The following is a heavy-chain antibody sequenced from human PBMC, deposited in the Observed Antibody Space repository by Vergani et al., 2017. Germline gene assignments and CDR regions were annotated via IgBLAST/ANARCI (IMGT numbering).Heavy chain of an antibody. CDR1: GFTFSSYA. CDR3: AKPLVQYKITGALDY. Sequence: EVQLLESGGGLVQPGVSLRLSCAASGFTFSSYAMSWVRQAPGTGLAWVSALSGSGCSTYYAASVKGRFTISRDNSKNTLYLQMNSLRAEDTAVYYCAKPLVQYKITGALDYWGQGTLVTVSS. V-gene: IGHV3-23*01. CDR2: LSGSGCST. J-gene: IGHJ4*02. D-gene: IGHD4-11*01.